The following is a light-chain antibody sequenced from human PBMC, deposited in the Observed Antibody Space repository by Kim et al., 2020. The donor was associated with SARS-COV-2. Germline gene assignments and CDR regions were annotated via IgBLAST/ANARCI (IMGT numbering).Light chain of an antibody. V-gene: IGKV1-33*01. CDR2: DAS. CDR1: QDISNY. CDR3: QQYDILPFT. Sequence: DIQMTQSPSSLSASLGDRVTITCQASQDISNYLNWYQQKPGKAPKLLINDASNLETGVPSRFSGSGSGTDFIFTISSLQPEDVATSFCQQYDILPFTFVPGTKVDIK. J-gene: IGKJ3*01.